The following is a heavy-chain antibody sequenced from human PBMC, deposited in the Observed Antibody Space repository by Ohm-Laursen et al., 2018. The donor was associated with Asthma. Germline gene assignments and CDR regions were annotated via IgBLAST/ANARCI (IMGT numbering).Heavy chain of an antibody. Sequence: SLRLSCTASGYTFRRYSIHWVRQAPGKGLEWVASISTASTFIYYADSVRGRFTTSRDNANDLVYLQMHDLRAEDTALYYCARIGPEWELPGRGYSVHHWGQGTLVTVSS. D-gene: IGHD1-26*01. J-gene: IGHJ1*01. V-gene: IGHV3-21*01. CDR3: ARIGPEWELPGRGYSVHH. CDR2: ISTASTFI. CDR1: GYTFRRYS.